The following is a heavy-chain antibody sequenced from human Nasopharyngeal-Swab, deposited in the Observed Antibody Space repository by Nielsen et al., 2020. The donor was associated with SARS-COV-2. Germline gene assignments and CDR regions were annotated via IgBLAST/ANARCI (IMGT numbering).Heavy chain of an antibody. CDR3: ARERGRGGIWNYYYYYMDV. D-gene: IGHD3-10*01. Sequence: SETLSLTCTVSGGSISSSSYYWGWIRQPPGKGLEWIGSIYYSGSTYYNPSLKSRVTISVDTSKNPLSLKLSSVTAADTAVYYCARERGRGGIWNYYYYYMDVWGKGTTVTVSS. CDR2: IYYSGST. CDR1: GGSISSSSYY. J-gene: IGHJ6*03. V-gene: IGHV4-39*07.